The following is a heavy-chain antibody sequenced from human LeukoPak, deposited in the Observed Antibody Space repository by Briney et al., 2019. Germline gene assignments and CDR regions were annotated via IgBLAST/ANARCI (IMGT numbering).Heavy chain of an antibody. CDR1: NDSISSSPYY. CDR3: ARPYDTSGYYPFDY. CDR2: IYYTGST. J-gene: IGHJ4*02. Sequence: SETLSLTCTVSNDSISSSPYYWGWIRQPPGKGLEWIGSIYYTGSTYYNPSLKSRLTISLDTSKSQFSLRLSSVTAADTAVYYCARPYDTSGYYPFDYWGQGTLVTVSS. D-gene: IGHD3-22*01. V-gene: IGHV4-39*07.